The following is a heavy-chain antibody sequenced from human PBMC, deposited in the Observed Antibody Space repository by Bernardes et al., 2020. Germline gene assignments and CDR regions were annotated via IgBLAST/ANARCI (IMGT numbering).Heavy chain of an antibody. D-gene: IGHD2-15*01. V-gene: IGHV4-59*01. Sequence: SETLSLTCTVSGGSISSYYWSWIRQPPGKGLEWIGYIYYSGSTNYNPSLKSRVTISVDTSKNQFSLKLSSVTAADTAVYYCAASPAYCSGGSCYSGYFDLWGRGTLVTVSS. J-gene: IGHJ2*01. CDR3: AASPAYCSGGSCYSGYFDL. CDR1: GGSISSYY. CDR2: IYYSGST.